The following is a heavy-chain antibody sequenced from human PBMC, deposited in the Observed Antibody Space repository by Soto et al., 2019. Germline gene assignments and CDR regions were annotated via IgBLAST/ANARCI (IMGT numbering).Heavy chain of an antibody. J-gene: IGHJ4*02. Sequence: PGGSLRLSCAASGFTFSSYGMHWVRQAPGKGLEWVAVISYDGSNKYYADSVKGRFTISRDNSKNTLYLQMNSLRAEDTAVYYCAKDNGPGYYYDSSGYLDYWGQGTLVTVSS. D-gene: IGHD3-22*01. V-gene: IGHV3-30*18. CDR3: AKDNGPGYYYDSSGYLDY. CDR2: ISYDGSNK. CDR1: GFTFSSYG.